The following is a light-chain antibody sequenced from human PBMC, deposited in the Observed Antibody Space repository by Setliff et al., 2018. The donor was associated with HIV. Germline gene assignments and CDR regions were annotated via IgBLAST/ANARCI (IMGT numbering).Light chain of an antibody. V-gene: IGLV1-51*01. CDR1: SSNIGKNY. Sequence: QSVLAQSPSVSAAPGQKVTNSCSGSSSNIGKNYVSWYQHLPGTAPKLLIYDNNKRPSGIPDRFSGSKSGTSATLGITGLQTGDEADYYCGTWDSSLSAVIFGGGTK. J-gene: IGLJ2*01. CDR3: GTWDSSLSAVI. CDR2: DNN.